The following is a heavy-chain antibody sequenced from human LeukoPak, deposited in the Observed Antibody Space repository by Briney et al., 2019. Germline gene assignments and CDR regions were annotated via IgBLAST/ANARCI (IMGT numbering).Heavy chain of an antibody. V-gene: IGHV4-34*01. Sequence: SETLSLTCAVYDGSFSGYYWTWIRQPPGKGLEWIGEINHSGSTNYNPSLKSRVTISVDTSKNQFSLKLTSVTAADTAVYYCARVHGYYDILTGYYRYYFDYWGQGTLVTVSS. CDR2: INHSGST. CDR1: DGSFSGYY. D-gene: IGHD3-9*01. J-gene: IGHJ4*02. CDR3: ARVHGYYDILTGYYRYYFDY.